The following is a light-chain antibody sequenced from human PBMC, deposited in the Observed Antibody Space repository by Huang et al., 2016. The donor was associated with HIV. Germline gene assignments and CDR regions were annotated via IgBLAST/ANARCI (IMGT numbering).Light chain of an antibody. J-gene: IGKJ2*03. V-gene: IGKV3-15*01. Sequence: EIVMTQSPATLSVSPGERATLSCRASQSVSIHLAWYQQKPGQAPRLRIYGASTRATGIPAKFSGTGSGTEFTLTISSLQSEDFAVYYCQQYNNWPTSFGQGTKLEIK. CDR2: GAS. CDR1: QSVSIH. CDR3: QQYNNWPTS.